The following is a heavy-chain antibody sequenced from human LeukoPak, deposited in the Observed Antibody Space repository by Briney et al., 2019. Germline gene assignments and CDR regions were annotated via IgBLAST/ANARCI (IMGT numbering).Heavy chain of an antibody. V-gene: IGHV3-23*01. Sequence: GGSLRLSCAASGFTFSSYTMTWVRQAPGKGLEWVSAISGSGGSTYYADSVKGRFTISRDNSKNTLYLQMNSLRAEDTAVYYCAKDRNYDSSGYTYWGQGTLVTVSS. CDR3: AKDRNYDSSGYTY. J-gene: IGHJ4*02. CDR2: ISGSGGST. D-gene: IGHD3-22*01. CDR1: GFTFSSYT.